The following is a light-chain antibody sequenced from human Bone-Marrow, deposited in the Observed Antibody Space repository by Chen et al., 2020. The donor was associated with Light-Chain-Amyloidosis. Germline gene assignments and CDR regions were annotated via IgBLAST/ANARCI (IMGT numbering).Light chain of an antibody. CDR2: RNN. CDR1: SSNIGINY. Sequence: QSVLTQPPSASGTPGQRVTISCSGASSNIGINYVYWYQHFPGAAPNLLIHRNNQRPSGDHDLTSASKSGSAGFLGISALRREDEADYYCAARVGSPRGDVVGRGAQVSVL. CDR3: AARVGSPRGDV. J-gene: IGLJ1*01. V-gene: IGLV1-47*01.